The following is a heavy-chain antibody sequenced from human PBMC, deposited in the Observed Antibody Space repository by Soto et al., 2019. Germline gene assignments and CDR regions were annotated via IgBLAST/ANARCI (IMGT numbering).Heavy chain of an antibody. CDR2: IDPSDSQT. Sequence: GESLKISCKGSGYSFAGYWITWVRQKPGKGLEWMGRIDPSDSQTYYSPSFRGHVTISVTKSITTVFLQWSSLRASDTAMYYCAREIYDSDTGPNFQYYFDSWGQGTPVTVSS. CDR3: AREIYDSDTGPNFQYYFDS. V-gene: IGHV5-10-1*01. D-gene: IGHD3-22*01. J-gene: IGHJ4*02. CDR1: GYSFAGYW.